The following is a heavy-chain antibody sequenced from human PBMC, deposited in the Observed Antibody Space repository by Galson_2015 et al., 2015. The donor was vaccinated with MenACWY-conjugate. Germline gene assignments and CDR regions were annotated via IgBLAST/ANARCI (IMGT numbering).Heavy chain of an antibody. CDR1: GGSISSSRYY. CDR2: IYYSGST. J-gene: IGHJ4*02. D-gene: IGHD3-3*01. CDR3: ARHYDFWSGYSQLDY. Sequence: TLSLTCTVSGGSISSSRYYWGWIRPPPGKGLEWIGSIYYSGSTYYNPSLKSRVTMSVDTSKNQFSLKLSSVTAADTAVYYCARHYDFWSGYSQLDYWGQGTLVTVSS. V-gene: IGHV4-39*01.